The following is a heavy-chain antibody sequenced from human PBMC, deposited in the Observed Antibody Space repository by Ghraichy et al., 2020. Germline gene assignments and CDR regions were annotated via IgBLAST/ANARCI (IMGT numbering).Heavy chain of an antibody. CDR1: GGSIRSGGYY. CDR3: ARVGRGAPKQFGDY. CDR2: IYYSGST. V-gene: IGHV4-31*03. D-gene: IGHD3-10*01. J-gene: IGHJ4*02. Sequence: SETLSLTCTVSGGSIRSGGYYWSWIRQHPGKGLEWIGYIYYSGSTYYNPSLKSRVTISVDTSKNQFSLKLSSVTAADTAVYYCARVGRGAPKQFGDYWGQGTLVTVSS.